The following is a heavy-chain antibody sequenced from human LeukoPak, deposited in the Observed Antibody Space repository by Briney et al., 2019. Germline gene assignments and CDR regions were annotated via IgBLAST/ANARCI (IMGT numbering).Heavy chain of an antibody. CDR3: ATTTGIAVEDY. CDR2: ISRDGAGT. J-gene: IGHJ4*02. V-gene: IGHV3-64*04. Sequence: GGSLRLSCSVSGFSFSSSAMHWVRQAPGKGLEYVSAISRDGAGTYYADSVKDRVTISRDNAKNSLYLQMNSLRAEDTAVYYCATTTGIAVEDYWGQGTLVTVSS. CDR1: GFSFSSSA. D-gene: IGHD6-19*01.